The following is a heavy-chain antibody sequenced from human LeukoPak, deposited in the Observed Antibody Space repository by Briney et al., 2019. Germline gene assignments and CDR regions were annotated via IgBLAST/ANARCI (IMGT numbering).Heavy chain of an antibody. J-gene: IGHJ4*02. CDR3: EGLSGYDPYYFDY. D-gene: IGHD5-12*01. CDR2: INPNSGGT. V-gene: IGHV1-2*02. CDR1: GYSFTGYY. Sequence: ASMKVSCKASGYSFTGYYMHWVRQAPGQGLEWMGCINPNSGGTDYAQKFQGRVTMTRDTSISTAYMELSRLTSDDTTVYDCEGLSGYDPYYFDYWGQGTLVAVSS.